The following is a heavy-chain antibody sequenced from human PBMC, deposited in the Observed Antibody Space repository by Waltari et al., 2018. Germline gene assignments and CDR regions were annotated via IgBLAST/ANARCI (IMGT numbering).Heavy chain of an antibody. V-gene: IGHV1-2*04. D-gene: IGHD2-15*01. CDR2: INPNSGGT. J-gene: IGHJ3*02. CDR3: ARGYCSGGSCYWEDAFDI. Sequence: QVQLVQSGAEVKKPGASVTVSCKASGYTFTGYYMHWVRQAPGQGLEWMGWINPNSGGTNYAQKFQGWVTMTRDTSISTAYMELSRLRSDDTAVYYCARGYCSGGSCYWEDAFDIWGQGTMVTVSS. CDR1: GYTFTGYY.